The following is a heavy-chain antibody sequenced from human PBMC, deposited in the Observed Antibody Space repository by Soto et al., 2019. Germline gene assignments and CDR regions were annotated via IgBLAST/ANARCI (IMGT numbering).Heavy chain of an antibody. J-gene: IGHJ5*02. CDR2: INAGNGNT. Sequence: ASVKVSCKASGYTFTSYAMHWVRQAPGQRLEWMGWINAGNGNTKYSQKFQGRVTITRDTSASTAYMELSSLRSEDTAVYYCARDGRPWGYDLPSNPRRNWFDPWGQGTLVTVSS. CDR3: ARDGRPWGYDLPSNPRRNWFDP. CDR1: GYTFTSYA. D-gene: IGHD3-3*01. V-gene: IGHV1-3*01.